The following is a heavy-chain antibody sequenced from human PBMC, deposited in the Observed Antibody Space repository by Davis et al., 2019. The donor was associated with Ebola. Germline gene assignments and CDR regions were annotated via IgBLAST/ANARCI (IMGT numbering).Heavy chain of an antibody. D-gene: IGHD3-22*01. CDR2: ISAYNGNT. V-gene: IGHV1-18*01. Sequence: ASVKVSCKASGYTFTSYGISWVRQAPGQGLEWMGWISAYNGNTNYAQKLQGRVTMTTDTSTSTAYMELRSLRSEDTAVYYCARDRGRAYYDSSGYYYMGPSAMIDWGQGTLVTVSS. CDR3: ARDRGRAYYDSSGYYYMGPSAMID. CDR1: GYTFTSYG. J-gene: IGHJ4*02.